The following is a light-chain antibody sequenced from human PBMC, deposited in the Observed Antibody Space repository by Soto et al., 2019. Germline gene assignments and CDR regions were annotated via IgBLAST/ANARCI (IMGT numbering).Light chain of an antibody. J-gene: IGKJ1*01. CDR2: AAS. V-gene: IGKV1-39*01. Sequence: DIQMTQSPSSLSASVGDRVTITCRASQSISSYLNWYQQKPGKAPKLLIYAASSLQSGVPSRFSGSGSGTDFTLTIRSLQPEDFETYYCQQSYSTLTWTFGQGTKVEIK. CDR1: QSISSY. CDR3: QQSYSTLTWT.